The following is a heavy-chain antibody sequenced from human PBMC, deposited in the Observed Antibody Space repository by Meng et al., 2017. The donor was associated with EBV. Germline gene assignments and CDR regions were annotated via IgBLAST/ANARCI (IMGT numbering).Heavy chain of an antibody. CDR3: ASESGRGFTPDY. V-gene: IGHV1-69*01. J-gene: IGHJ4*02. CDR1: GGTFRSDA. CDR2: LIPMVGAP. D-gene: IGHD3-10*01. Sequence: HLLQSGVGMKKPASSGKVSCRTSGGTFRSDAVSWVRQAPGQGLEWMGGLIPMVGAPHYAQKFQGRVTIIADESTSTHSMELNSLRSEDTAMYYCASESGRGFTPDYWGQGTLVTVSS.